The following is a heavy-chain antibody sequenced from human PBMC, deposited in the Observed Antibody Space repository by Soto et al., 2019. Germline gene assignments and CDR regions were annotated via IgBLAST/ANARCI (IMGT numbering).Heavy chain of an antibody. Sequence: PGGSLRLSCAASGFTFSSYGRHWVRQAPGKGLEWVAVIWYDGSNKYYADSVKGRFTISRDNSKNTLYLQMNSLRAEDTAVYYCARNNWNYGGYYYYYYYMDVGGKGTSVTVSS. J-gene: IGHJ6*03. CDR3: ARNNWNYGGYYYYYYYMDV. CDR1: GFTFSSYG. CDR2: IWYDGSNK. V-gene: IGHV3-33*01. D-gene: IGHD1-7*01.